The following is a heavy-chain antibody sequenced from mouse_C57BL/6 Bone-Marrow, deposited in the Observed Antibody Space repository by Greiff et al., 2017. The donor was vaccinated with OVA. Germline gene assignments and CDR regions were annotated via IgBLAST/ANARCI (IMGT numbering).Heavy chain of an antibody. Sequence: VQLQQPGAELVKPGASVKLSCKASGYTFTSYWMQWVKQRPGQGLEWIGEIDPSDSYTNYNQKFKGKATLTVDTSSSTAYMQLSSLTSEDSAVYYCAREDYYYGSSYYYFDNWGQGTTLTVSS. CDR1: GYTFTSYW. V-gene: IGHV1-50*01. J-gene: IGHJ2*01. CDR2: IDPSDSYT. D-gene: IGHD1-1*01. CDR3: AREDYYYGSSYYYFDN.